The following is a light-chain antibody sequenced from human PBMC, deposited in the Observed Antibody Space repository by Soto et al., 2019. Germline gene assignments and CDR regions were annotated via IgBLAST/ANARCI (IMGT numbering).Light chain of an antibody. J-gene: IGLJ2*01. V-gene: IGLV2-14*03. CDR3: SSFTSNSILV. CDR2: DVT. CDR1: SSDVGAYNY. Sequence: QSALTQPASVSGSPGQSITISCTGTSSDVGAYNYVSWYQQHPGKAPKLMIYDVTDRPSGVSNRFSASKSGSTASLTISGLRAEDEADYYCSSFTSNSILVFGRGTKVTVL.